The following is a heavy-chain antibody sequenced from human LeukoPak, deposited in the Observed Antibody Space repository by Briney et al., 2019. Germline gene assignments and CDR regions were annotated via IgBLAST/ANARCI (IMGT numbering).Heavy chain of an antibody. Sequence: GGSLRLSCAASGFTFSSYAMSWVRQAPGKGLEWVSAISGSGGSTYYADSVNGRFTISRDNSKNTLYLQMNSLRAEDTAVYYCAKGLYCSGGSCLIAYWGQGTLVTVSS. D-gene: IGHD2-15*01. CDR3: AKGLYCSGGSCLIAY. CDR2: ISGSGGST. J-gene: IGHJ4*02. V-gene: IGHV3-23*01. CDR1: GFTFSSYA.